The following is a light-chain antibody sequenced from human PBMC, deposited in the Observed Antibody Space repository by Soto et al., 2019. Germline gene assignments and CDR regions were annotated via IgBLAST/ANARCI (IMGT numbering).Light chain of an antibody. CDR3: QQRVDWLT. Sequence: EIALTQSPATLSLSPWERATLSCRASQSVSIYLAWYQQKPGQPPRLLIYDASNRPTGIPDRFSGSGSGTDFTLTISSLEPEDSAVYYCQQRVDWLTFGGGTKVDIK. J-gene: IGKJ4*01. CDR1: QSVSIY. CDR2: DAS. V-gene: IGKV3-11*01.